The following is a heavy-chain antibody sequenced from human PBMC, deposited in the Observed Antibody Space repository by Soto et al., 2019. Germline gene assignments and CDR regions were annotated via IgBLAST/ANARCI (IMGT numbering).Heavy chain of an antibody. Sequence: GGSLRLSCAASGFTFTSYAMSWVRQAPGKGLEWVASICGSGDSIHYADSVKGRFTISRDNSKNTLYLQMNSLRAEDTAVYYCPPLAVVGPFFDSWRQGTLVTVSS. CDR3: PPLAVVGPFFDS. D-gene: IGHD3-3*01. CDR2: ICGSGDSI. V-gene: IGHV3-23*01. J-gene: IGHJ4*02. CDR1: GFTFTSYA.